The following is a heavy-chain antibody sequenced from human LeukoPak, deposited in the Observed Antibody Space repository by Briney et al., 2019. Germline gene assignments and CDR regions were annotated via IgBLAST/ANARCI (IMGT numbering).Heavy chain of an antibody. D-gene: IGHD1-7*01. J-gene: IGHJ6*03. CDR1: GGSFSNYY. Sequence: SETLSLTCAVYGGSFSNYYWSWIRQPPGRGLEWIGGINDSGRTNYNPSLMSRVTVSVDTSKNQFSLRLTSVTATDTAVYYCARRWNYGRNYYIDVWGNGATVSVSS. CDR2: INDSGRT. CDR3: ARRWNYGRNYYIDV. V-gene: IGHV4-34*01.